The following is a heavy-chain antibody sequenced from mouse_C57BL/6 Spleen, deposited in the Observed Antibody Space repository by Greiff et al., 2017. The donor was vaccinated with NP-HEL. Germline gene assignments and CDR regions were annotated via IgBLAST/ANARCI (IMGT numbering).Heavy chain of an antibody. D-gene: IGHD3-2*02. CDR1: GYAFSSYW. J-gene: IGHJ4*01. CDR2: IYPGDGDT. V-gene: IGHV1-80*01. CDR3: ARGGQLRLQGAMDY. Sequence: VKLMESGAELVKPGASVKISCKASGYAFSSYWMNWVKQRPGKGLEWIGQIYPGDGDTNYNGKFKGKATLTADKSSSTAYMQLSSLTSEDSAVYFCARGGQLRLQGAMDYWGQGTSVTVSS.